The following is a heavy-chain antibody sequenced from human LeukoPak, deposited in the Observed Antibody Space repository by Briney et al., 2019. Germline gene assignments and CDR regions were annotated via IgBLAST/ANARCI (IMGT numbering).Heavy chain of an antibody. CDR3: ARVGCSSTSCYSMDV. Sequence: ASVKVSCKASGYTFTSYYMHWVRQAPGQGLEWMGIINPSGGSTSYAQKFQGRVTMTTDTSTSTAYVELRSLRSDDTAVYYCARVGCSSTSCYSMDVWGKGTTVTVSS. CDR2: INPSGGST. D-gene: IGHD2-2*02. V-gene: IGHV1-46*01. J-gene: IGHJ6*03. CDR1: GYTFTSYY.